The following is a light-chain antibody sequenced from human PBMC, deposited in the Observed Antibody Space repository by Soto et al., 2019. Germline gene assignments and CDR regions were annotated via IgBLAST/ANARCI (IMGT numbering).Light chain of an antibody. CDR3: QQRSNWPIT. J-gene: IGKJ5*01. CDR1: QSVSSN. V-gene: IGKV3-15*01. CDR2: GAS. Sequence: EIVMSQSPATLSVSPGERASLSCRASQSVSSNLAWYQQKPGQSPRLLIFGASTRASSIPARFTGSGSGTDFTLTISSLEPEDFAVYYCQQRSNWPITFGQGTRLEI.